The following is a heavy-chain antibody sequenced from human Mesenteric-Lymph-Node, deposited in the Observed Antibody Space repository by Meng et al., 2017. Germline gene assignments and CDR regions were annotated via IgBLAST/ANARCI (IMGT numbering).Heavy chain of an antibody. CDR2: ISSSGSTI. CDR3: AKDLLWGSVDY. J-gene: IGHJ4*02. V-gene: IGHV3-11*04. D-gene: IGHD7-27*01. CDR1: GFTFSDYY. Sequence: GGSLRLSCAASGFTFSDYYMSWIRQAPGKGLEWVSYISSSGSTIYYADSVKGRFTISRDNAKNSLYLQMNSLRAEDTAVYYCAKDLLWGSVDYWGQGTLVTVSS.